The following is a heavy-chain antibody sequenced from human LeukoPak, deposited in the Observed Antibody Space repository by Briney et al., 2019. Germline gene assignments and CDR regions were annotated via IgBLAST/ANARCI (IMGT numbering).Heavy chain of an antibody. D-gene: IGHD6-6*01. CDR3: ARGNIATRRGENWFDP. Sequence: ASVNDSCKASGYTFTGDFFHWVRQAPGQGLEWMGRSNSDSGGTNYARKLQDRVTMPRDTSISTAYMELSSLRSDDTAVFYCARGNIATRRGENWFDPWGQGTLVTVSS. V-gene: IGHV1-2*06. CDR2: SNSDSGGT. J-gene: IGHJ5*02. CDR1: GYTFTGDF.